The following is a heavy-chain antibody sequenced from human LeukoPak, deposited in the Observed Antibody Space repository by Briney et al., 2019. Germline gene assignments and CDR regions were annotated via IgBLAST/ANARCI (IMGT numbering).Heavy chain of an antibody. Sequence: SETLSLTCTVSGYSISSGYYWGWIRQPPGKGLEWIGNIYHSGSTYYNPSLKSRVTISVDTSKNQFSLKLSSVTAMDTAVYYCARKQGAGATVWFDPWGQGTLVTVSS. CDR1: GYSISSGYY. CDR2: IYHSGST. V-gene: IGHV4-38-2*02. J-gene: IGHJ5*02. D-gene: IGHD1-26*01. CDR3: ARKQGAGATVWFDP.